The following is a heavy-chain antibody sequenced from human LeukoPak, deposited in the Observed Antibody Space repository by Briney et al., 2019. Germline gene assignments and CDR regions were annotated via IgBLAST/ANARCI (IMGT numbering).Heavy chain of an antibody. D-gene: IGHD3-16*01. V-gene: IGHV3-23*01. CDR2: ISGSGGST. CDR1: GFTFSSYA. Sequence: QPGGSLRLSCAASGFTFSSYAMSWVRQAPGKGLEWVSAISGSGGSTYYADSVKGRFTISRDNSKNTLYLQMNSVRAEDTAVYYCGGRQHYYYYYGMDVWGKGTTVTVSS. CDR3: GGRQHYYYYYGMDV. J-gene: IGHJ6*04.